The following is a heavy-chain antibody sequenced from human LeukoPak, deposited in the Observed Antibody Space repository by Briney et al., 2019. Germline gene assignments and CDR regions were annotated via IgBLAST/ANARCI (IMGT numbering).Heavy chain of an antibody. J-gene: IGHJ4*02. V-gene: IGHV3-30*01. CDR2: ISYDGSNK. CDR3: ARDNMGDFWSGYSGHYFGY. D-gene: IGHD3-3*01. Sequence: PGGSLRLSCAASGFTFSNYAMHWVRQAPGKGLEWVAVISYDGSNKYYADSVKGRFTNSRDNSKNTLYLQMNSLRAEDTAVYYCARDNMGDFWSGYSGHYFGYWGQGTLVTVSS. CDR1: GFTFSNYA.